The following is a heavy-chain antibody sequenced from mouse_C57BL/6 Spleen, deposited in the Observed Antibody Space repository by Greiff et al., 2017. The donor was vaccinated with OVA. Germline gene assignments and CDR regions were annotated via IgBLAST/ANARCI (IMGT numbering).Heavy chain of an antibody. CDR2: IYPGDGDT. CDR3: AYDGYSWCAY. Sequence: VQLQESGPELVKPGASVKISCKASGYAFSSSWMNWVKQRPGQGLEWIGRIYPGDGDTNYNGKFKGKATLTADKSSSTAYMQLSSLTSEDSAVYFGAYDGYSWCAYWGQGTLVTVSA. J-gene: IGHJ3*01. CDR1: GYAFSSSW. V-gene: IGHV1-82*01. D-gene: IGHD2-3*01.